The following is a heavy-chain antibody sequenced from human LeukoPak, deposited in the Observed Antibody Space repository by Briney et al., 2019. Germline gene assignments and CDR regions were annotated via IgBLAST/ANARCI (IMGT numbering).Heavy chain of an antibody. D-gene: IGHD3-22*01. CDR1: GFTFGDYG. CDR2: ISSSSSYI. V-gene: IGHV3-21*01. J-gene: IGHJ4*02. CDR3: ARDLDDSSQKGDY. Sequence: GGSLRLSCTASGFTFGDYGMSWVRQAPGKGLEWVSSISSSSSYIYYADSVKGRFTISRDNAKNSLYLQMNSLRAEDTAVYYCARDLDDSSQKGDYWGQGTLVTVSS.